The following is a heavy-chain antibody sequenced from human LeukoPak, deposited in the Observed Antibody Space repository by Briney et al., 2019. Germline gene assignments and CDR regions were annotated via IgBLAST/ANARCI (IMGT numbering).Heavy chain of an antibody. CDR1: GGSVSSGSYY. J-gene: IGHJ4*02. CDR3: AGGGATLVFDY. CDR2: IYYSGST. D-gene: IGHD1-26*01. V-gene: IGHV4-61*01. Sequence: PSETLSLTCTVSGGSVSSGSYYWSWIRQPPGKGLEWIGYIYYSGSTNYNPSLKSRVTISVDTSKNQFSLKPSSVTAADTAVYYCAGGGATLVFDYWGQGTPVTVSS.